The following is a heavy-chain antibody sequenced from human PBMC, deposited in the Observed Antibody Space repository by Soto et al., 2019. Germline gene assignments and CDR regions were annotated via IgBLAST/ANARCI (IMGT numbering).Heavy chain of an antibody. CDR3: ARAPIPNWNYYGMDV. J-gene: IGHJ6*02. V-gene: IGHV4-31*03. CDR1: GGSVNSGGYH. D-gene: IGHD1-1*01. Sequence: SETLSLTCTVSGGSVNSGGYHWSWIRQHPGKGLEWIGDIYYSGSTYYNPSLKSRVTISIDTSTNHFSLHLSALTAADTAVYYCARAPIPNWNYYGMDVWGQGTTVTV. CDR2: IYYSGST.